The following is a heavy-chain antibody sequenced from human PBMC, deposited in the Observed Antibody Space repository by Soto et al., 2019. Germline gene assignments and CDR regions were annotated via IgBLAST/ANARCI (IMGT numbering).Heavy chain of an antibody. CDR2: ISGSGGST. D-gene: IGHD6-19*01. Sequence: EVQLLESGGGLVQPGGSLRLSCAASGFSFSSYAMSWVRQAPGKGLEWVSGISGSGGSTYYADSVKGRFTISRDKSKNTLYLQINSLRAEDTAVYYCAKEAVAGPYYYYYGMDVWGQGTTVIVSS. J-gene: IGHJ6*02. CDR1: GFSFSSYA. CDR3: AKEAVAGPYYYYYGMDV. V-gene: IGHV3-23*01.